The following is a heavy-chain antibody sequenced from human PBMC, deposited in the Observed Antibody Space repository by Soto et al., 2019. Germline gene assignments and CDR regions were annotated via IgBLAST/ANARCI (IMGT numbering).Heavy chain of an antibody. Sequence: QVQLVQSGAEVKKPGASVKVSCKASDYTFTSYGINWVRQAPGQGLEWMGWISPYNDNTQYGQRFQGRVTLTTDTSTNTAYMELRSLRSDDTAVYYCARGMWELPIDYWGQGTLVTVSS. CDR2: ISPYNDNT. D-gene: IGHD1-26*01. J-gene: IGHJ4*02. CDR3: ARGMWELPIDY. V-gene: IGHV1-18*01. CDR1: DYTFTSYG.